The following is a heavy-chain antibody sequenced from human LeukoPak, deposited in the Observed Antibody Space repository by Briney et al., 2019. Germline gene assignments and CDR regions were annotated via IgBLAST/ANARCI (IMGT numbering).Heavy chain of an antibody. CDR3: ARAPGIAAAGTHFDF. CDR2: IYTSGST. V-gene: IGHV4-4*07. Sequence: SETLSLTCTVSGGSISSYYWSWIRQPAGKGLEYIGRIYTSGSTNYNPSLKSRVTMSVDTSKNQFSLKLSSVTAADTAVYYCARAPGIAAAGTHFDFWGQGTLVTVSS. J-gene: IGHJ4*02. CDR1: GGSISSYY. D-gene: IGHD6-13*01.